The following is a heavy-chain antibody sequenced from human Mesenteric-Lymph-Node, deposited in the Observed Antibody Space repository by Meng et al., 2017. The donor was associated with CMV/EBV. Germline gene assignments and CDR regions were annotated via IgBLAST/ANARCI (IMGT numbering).Heavy chain of an antibody. Sequence: GESLKISCAASGFTFSSYAMSWVRQAPGKGLEWVSVIYRGGSSTYYADAVKGRFTISRDDSKKTLYLQMNSLRAEDTAIYYCANTPSWYGQAFDIWGQGTMVTVSS. CDR1: GFTFSSYA. J-gene: IGHJ3*02. D-gene: IGHD6-13*01. CDR2: IYRGGSST. CDR3: ANTPSWYGQAFDI. V-gene: IGHV3-23*03.